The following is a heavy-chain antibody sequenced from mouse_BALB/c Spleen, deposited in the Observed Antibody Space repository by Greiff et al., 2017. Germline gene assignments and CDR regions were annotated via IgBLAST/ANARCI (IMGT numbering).Heavy chain of an antibody. J-gene: IGHJ2*01. CDR1: GFTFRSYS. CDR2: ISSGGSYT. CDR3: ARRGGETDLDY. Sequence: EVQLVESGGGLVKPGGSLKLSCAASGFTFRSYSMSWVSPNSEQKTVWVATISSGGSYTYYPDSVKGRFTISRDKTKNTLYLQMSSLRSEDTAIYYCARRGGETDLDYWGQGTTLTVSS. V-gene: IGHV5-9-3*01.